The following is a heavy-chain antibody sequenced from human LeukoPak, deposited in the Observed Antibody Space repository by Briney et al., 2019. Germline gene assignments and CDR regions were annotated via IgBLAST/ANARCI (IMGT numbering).Heavy chain of an antibody. V-gene: IGHV1-2*02. CDR3: ARDERFCNGDNHYPDLGY. Sequence: GASVKVSCKASGYTFTGYYMHWVRQAPGQGLEWMGWINPNSGGTNYAQKFQGRVTMTRDTSISTAYMGLSRLRSDDTAVYYCARDERFCNGDNHYPDLGYWGQGTLVTVSS. D-gene: IGHD2-15*01. CDR1: GYTFTGYY. CDR2: INPNSGGT. J-gene: IGHJ4*02.